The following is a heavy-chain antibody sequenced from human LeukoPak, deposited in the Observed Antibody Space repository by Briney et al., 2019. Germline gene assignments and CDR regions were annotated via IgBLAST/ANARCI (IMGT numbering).Heavy chain of an antibody. J-gene: IGHJ3*02. CDR2: IYYSGGT. CDR1: GGSISSYY. D-gene: IGHD2-15*01. CDR3: ARSGWSDAFDI. V-gene: IGHV4-59*01. Sequence: SETLSLTCTVSGGSISSYYWSWIRQPPGKGLEWIGYIYYSGGTNYNPSLKSRVTISVDTSKNQFSLKLSSVTAADTAVYYCARSGWSDAFDIWGQGTMVTVSS.